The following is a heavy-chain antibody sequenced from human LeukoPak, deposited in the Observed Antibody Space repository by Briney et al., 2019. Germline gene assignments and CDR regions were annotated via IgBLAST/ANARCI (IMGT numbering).Heavy chain of an antibody. CDR3: AKVRGLCSVRGVYYYGMDV. V-gene: IGHV3-30*18. Sequence: GGSLRLSCAASGFTFSSYGMHWVRQAPGKGLECVSVISYDGSNKYYADSVKGRFTISRDNSKNTLYLQMNSLRAEDTAVYYCAKVRGLCSVRGVYYYGMDVWGQGTTVTVSS. CDR1: GFTFSSYG. CDR2: ISYDGSNK. D-gene: IGHD4/OR15-4a*01. J-gene: IGHJ6*02.